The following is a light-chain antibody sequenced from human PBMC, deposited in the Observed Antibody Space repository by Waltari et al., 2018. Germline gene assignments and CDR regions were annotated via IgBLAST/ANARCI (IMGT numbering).Light chain of an antibody. J-gene: IGLJ2*01. Sequence: QSALPPPASVSGSPGQSITSSCTGTSSGVLGYNLVSWYQQHPGKAPKLMIYEVSKRPSEVLNRFSGSKPGNTASLTSSGLQAEDVADYFCCSYAGSSTSVFGGGTKMTVL. CDR1: SSGVLGYNL. CDR3: CSYAGSSTSV. CDR2: EVS. V-gene: IGLV2-23*02.